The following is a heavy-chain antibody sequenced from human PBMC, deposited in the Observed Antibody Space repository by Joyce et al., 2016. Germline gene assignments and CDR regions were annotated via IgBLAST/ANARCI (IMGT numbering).Heavy chain of an antibody. V-gene: IGHV1-69*12. CDR2: IIPCFGAA. CDR3: ARGGTSSDHYFFYTLDV. CDR1: GGAFSNFT. D-gene: IGHD1-14*01. J-gene: IGHJ6*02. Sequence: QVLLVQSGATVKRPGSSLRVSCKSSGGAFSNFTVNWVRQAPGQRLEWMGGIIPCFGAAKYAEHFQCRVTLTADLSTRTAYMELSSLTSADTAVYYCARGGTSSDHYFFYTLDVWGPGTTVIVSS.